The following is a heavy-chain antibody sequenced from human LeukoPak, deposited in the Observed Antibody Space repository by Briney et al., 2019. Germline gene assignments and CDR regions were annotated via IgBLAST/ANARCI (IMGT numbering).Heavy chain of an antibody. J-gene: IGHJ6*02. CDR1: GITVSKYW. Sequence: GGSLRLSCAVSGITVSKYWMHWVRQVPGKGLVWVSRIHSDGSTTDYADSVKGRFTITRDSAKNTLYLEMNSLRVEDTAVYYCTRDANHYGGMDVWGQETTVTVSS. CDR3: TRDANHYGGMDV. CDR2: IHSDGSTT. V-gene: IGHV3-74*01.